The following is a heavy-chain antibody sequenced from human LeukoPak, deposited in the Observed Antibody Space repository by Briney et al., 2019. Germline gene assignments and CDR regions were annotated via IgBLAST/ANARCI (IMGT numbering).Heavy chain of an antibody. CDR3: ARPRTYYDFWRGYPPFDY. CDR2: IITNYGTT. CDR1: GGTFSNYA. D-gene: IGHD3-3*01. Sequence: SVKVSCKASGGTFSNYAISWVRQAPGQGLKWMGGIITNYGTTNYAQKYQGRVTITADESTTTVYMELSSLRSEDTAVYYCARPRTYYDFWRGYPPFDYWGQGTLVTVSS. J-gene: IGHJ4*02. V-gene: IGHV1-69*13.